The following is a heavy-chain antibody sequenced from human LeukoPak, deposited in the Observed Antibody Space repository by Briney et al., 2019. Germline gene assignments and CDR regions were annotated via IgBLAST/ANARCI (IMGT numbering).Heavy chain of an antibody. CDR3: ARAIVVVPAATADYFDY. D-gene: IGHD2-2*01. J-gene: IGHJ4*02. CDR1: GRSFSGYY. CDR2: INHSGST. V-gene: IGHV4-34*01. Sequence: PSETLSLTCAVYGRSFSGYYWSWIRQPPGKGLEWIGEINHSGSTNYNPSLKSRVTISVDTSRNQFSLKLRSVTAADTAVYYCARAIVVVPAATADYFDYWGQGTLVTVS.